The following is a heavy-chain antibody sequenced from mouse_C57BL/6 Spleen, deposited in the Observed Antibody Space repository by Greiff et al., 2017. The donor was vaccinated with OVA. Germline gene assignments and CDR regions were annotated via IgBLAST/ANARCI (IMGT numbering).Heavy chain of an antibody. J-gene: IGHJ2*01. CDR2: INPGSGGT. CDR3: ARGDLYYSKKGDY. Sequence: QVQLQQSGAELVRPGTSVKVSCKASGYAFTNYLIEWVKQRPGQGLEWIGVINPGSGGTNYNEKFKGKATLTADKSSSTAYMQLSSLTSEDSAVYFCARGDLYYSKKGDYWGQGTTLTVSS. D-gene: IGHD2-5*01. V-gene: IGHV1-54*01. CDR1: GYAFTNYL.